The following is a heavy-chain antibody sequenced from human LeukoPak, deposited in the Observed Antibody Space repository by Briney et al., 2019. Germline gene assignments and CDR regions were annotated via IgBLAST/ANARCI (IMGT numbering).Heavy chain of an antibody. CDR1: DGSISRYY. CDR2: IYYSGST. Sequence: SETLSLTCTVSDGSISRYYWSWIRQPPGKGPEWIGYIYYSGSTNYNPSLKSRVTTSVDTSKNQFSLKVNSVTAADTAVYYCARHRFGSSSNYFDYWGQGTLVTVSS. CDR3: ARHRFGSSSNYFDY. D-gene: IGHD6-13*01. J-gene: IGHJ4*02. V-gene: IGHV4-59*08.